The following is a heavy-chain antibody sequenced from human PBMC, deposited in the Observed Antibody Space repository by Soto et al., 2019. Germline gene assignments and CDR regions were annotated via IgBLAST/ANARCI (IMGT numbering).Heavy chain of an antibody. CDR3: AKARAAAGHRRGPFDY. Sequence: GGSLRLSCAASGFTFSSYGMHWVRQAPGKGLEWVAVISYDGSNKYYADSVKGRFTISRDNSKNTLYLQMNSLRAEDTAVYYCAKARAAAGHRRGPFDYWGQGXLVTVYS. J-gene: IGHJ4*02. CDR2: ISYDGSNK. D-gene: IGHD6-13*01. CDR1: GFTFSSYG. V-gene: IGHV3-30*18.